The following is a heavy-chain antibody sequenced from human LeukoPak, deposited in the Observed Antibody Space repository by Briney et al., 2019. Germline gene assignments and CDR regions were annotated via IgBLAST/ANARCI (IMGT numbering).Heavy chain of an antibody. CDR3: ARPLLPRYCSGGSCYSEVLGWFDP. J-gene: IGHJ5*02. CDR1: GGSISSYY. D-gene: IGHD2-15*01. CDR2: IYYSGST. Sequence: SETLSLTCTVSGGSISSYYWSWIRQPPGKGLEWIGYIYYSGSTNYNPSLKSRVTISVDTSKNQFSLKLSSVTAADTAVYYCARPLLPRYCSGGSCYSEVLGWFDPWGQGTLVTVSS. V-gene: IGHV4-59*08.